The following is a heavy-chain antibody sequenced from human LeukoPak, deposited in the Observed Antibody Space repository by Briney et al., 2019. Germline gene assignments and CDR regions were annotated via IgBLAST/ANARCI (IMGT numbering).Heavy chain of an antibody. V-gene: IGHV4-59*01. Sequence: SETLSLTCTVSGGSISSYYWSWIRQPPGKGLEWIGYIYYSGSTNYNPSLESRVTISVDTSKNQFSLKLSSVTAADTAVYYCARDRYDAFDIWGQGTMVTVSS. J-gene: IGHJ3*02. CDR2: IYYSGST. CDR3: ARDRYDAFDI. CDR1: GGSISSYY.